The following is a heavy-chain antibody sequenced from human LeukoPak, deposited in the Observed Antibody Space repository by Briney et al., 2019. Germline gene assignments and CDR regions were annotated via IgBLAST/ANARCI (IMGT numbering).Heavy chain of an antibody. Sequence: GGALRLSCAASGVTFSRYAMSWVRQAPGKGLEWVSAISGSGGSTYYADSVKGRFTISRDNSKNTLYLQMNSLRAEDTAVYYCAKDRRSPYGDYGETWGQGTLVTVSS. V-gene: IGHV3-23*01. D-gene: IGHD4-17*01. CDR3: AKDRRSPYGDYGET. CDR1: GVTFSRYA. CDR2: ISGSGGST. J-gene: IGHJ5*02.